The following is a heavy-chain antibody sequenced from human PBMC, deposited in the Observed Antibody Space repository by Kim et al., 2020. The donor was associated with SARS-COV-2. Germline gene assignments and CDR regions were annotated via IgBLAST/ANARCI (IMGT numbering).Heavy chain of an antibody. CDR1: GFTFSSYA. CDR2: ISYDGSNK. CDR3: ARAHYDIEYAFDI. J-gene: IGHJ3*02. Sequence: GGSLRLFCAASGFTFSSYAMHWVRQAPGKGLEWVAVISYDGSNKYYADSVKGRFTISRDNSKNTLYLQMNSLRAEDTAVYYCARAHYDIEYAFDIWGQGTMVTVSS. V-gene: IGHV3-30*04. D-gene: IGHD3-9*01.